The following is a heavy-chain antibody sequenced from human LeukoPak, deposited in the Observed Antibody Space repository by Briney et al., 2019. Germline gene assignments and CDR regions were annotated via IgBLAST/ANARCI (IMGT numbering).Heavy chain of an antibody. J-gene: IGHJ4*02. CDR2: INHSGGT. D-gene: IGHD3-10*01. V-gene: IGHV4-34*01. Sequence: PSETLSLTCAVYGGAFSGYSWNWIREPPVKGLEWIGEINHSGGTNYNPSLKSRVTISVDTSKKQFSLKLSSVTAADTAVYYCARGVDYYGVWGQGTLVTVST. CDR3: ARGVDYYGV. CDR1: GGAFSGYS.